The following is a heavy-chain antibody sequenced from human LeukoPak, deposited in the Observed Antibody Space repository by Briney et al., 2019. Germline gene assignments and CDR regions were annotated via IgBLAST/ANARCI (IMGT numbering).Heavy chain of an antibody. CDR2: IYSGGST. D-gene: IGHD5-24*01. CDR3: ARDLGRDGYNGAFDI. J-gene: IGHJ3*02. Sequence: GGSLRLSCAASGFTVSSNYMSWVRQAPGKGLEWVSAIYSGGSTYYADSVKGRFTISRDNSKNTLYLQMNSLRAEDTAVYYCARDLGRDGYNGAFDIWGQGTMVTVSS. V-gene: IGHV3-53*01. CDR1: GFTVSSNY.